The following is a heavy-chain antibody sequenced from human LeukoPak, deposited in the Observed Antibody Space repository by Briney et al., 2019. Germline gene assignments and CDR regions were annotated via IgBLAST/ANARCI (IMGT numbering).Heavy chain of an antibody. J-gene: IGHJ4*02. CDR1: GGSISSGSYY. V-gene: IGHV4-61*02. D-gene: IGHD5-12*01. CDR2: IYTGGST. Sequence: SETLSLTCTVSGGSISSGSYYWSWSRQPAGKGLEWIGRIYTGGSTNYNPSLKSRVTISVDTSKNQFSLKLSSVTAADTAVYYCARDGRSGYDFVYWGQGTLVTVSS. CDR3: ARDGRSGYDFVY.